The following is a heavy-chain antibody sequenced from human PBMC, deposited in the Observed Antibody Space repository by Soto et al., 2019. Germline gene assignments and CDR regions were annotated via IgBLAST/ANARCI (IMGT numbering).Heavy chain of an antibody. D-gene: IGHD6-6*01. CDR3: ARDSEGTAARRGPFDY. V-gene: IGHV4-59*01. J-gene: IGHJ4*02. Sequence: QVQLQESGPGLVKPSETLSLTCTVSGGSISSYYWSWIRQPPGKGLEGIGYIYYSGSTNYNPSLTSRVTISVDTSKNQYSLKLSSVTAADTAVYYCARDSEGTAARRGPFDYWGQGTLVTVSS. CDR2: IYYSGST. CDR1: GGSISSYY.